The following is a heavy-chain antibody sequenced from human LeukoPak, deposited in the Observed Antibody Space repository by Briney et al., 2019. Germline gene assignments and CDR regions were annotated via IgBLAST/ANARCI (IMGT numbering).Heavy chain of an antibody. CDR3: VRNMALDY. J-gene: IGHJ4*02. CDR1: GYNVNDYD. V-gene: IGHV1-8*01. D-gene: IGHD2/OR15-2a*01. Sequence: ASVKVSCKASGYNVNDYDINWVRQATGQGLEWMGRINPGSGNTDYAQKFQGRVIMTKDTSINTVYMELSSLRLEDAAIYYCVRNMALDYWGQGSLVTVSS. CDR2: INPGSGNT.